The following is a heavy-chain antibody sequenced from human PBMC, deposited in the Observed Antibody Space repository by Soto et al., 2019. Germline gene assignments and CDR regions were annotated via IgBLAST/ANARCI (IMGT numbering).Heavy chain of an antibody. D-gene: IGHD6-19*01. Sequence: PGGSLRLSCAASGFTFSSYGMHWVRQAPGKGLEWVAVIWYDGSNKYYADSVKGRFTISRDNSKNTLYLQMNSLRAEDTAVYYCARRGAGPNLYYYYGMDVWGQGTTVTVSS. CDR2: IWYDGSNK. V-gene: IGHV3-33*01. J-gene: IGHJ6*02. CDR1: GFTFSSYG. CDR3: ARRGAGPNLYYYYGMDV.